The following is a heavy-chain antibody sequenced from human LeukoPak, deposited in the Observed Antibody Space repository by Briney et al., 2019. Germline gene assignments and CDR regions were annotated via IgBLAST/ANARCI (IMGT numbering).Heavy chain of an antibody. J-gene: IGHJ4*02. V-gene: IGHV3-7*04. D-gene: IGHD4-17*01. CDR2: INQDGGEQ. CDR3: AKGHYGDLK. Sequence: GGSLRLSCAASGFTFSSYWMTWVRQAPGKGREWVGNINQDGGEQYFVDSVKGRFTMSRNNDKNSLYLQLNNLGSEDTAKYYCAKGHYGDLKWGQGTLVTVSS. CDR1: GFTFSSYW.